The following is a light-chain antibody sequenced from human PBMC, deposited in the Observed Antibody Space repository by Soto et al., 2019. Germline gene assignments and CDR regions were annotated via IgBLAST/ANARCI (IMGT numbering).Light chain of an antibody. V-gene: IGKV1-39*01. J-gene: IGKJ1*01. Sequence: DIRMTQSPSSLSASVGDRVTITCRASQTINIFLKWYQQKPGKAPKLLIYAASSLQSGVPSRFSGSGSGTDFTLTISSLQPEDFATYYCQQSYSTPWTFGQGTKVDI. CDR2: AAS. CDR3: QQSYSTPWT. CDR1: QTINIF.